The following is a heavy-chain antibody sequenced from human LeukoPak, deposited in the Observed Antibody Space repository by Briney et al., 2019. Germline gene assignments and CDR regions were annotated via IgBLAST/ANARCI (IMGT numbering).Heavy chain of an antibody. D-gene: IGHD3-10*01. CDR2: IYYSGST. J-gene: IGHJ6*02. CDR3: ARTVVWFGELLYYYYGMDV. V-gene: IGHV4-59*08. CDR1: GVSISSYY. Sequence: TSETLSLTCTVSGVSISSYYWSWIRQPPGKGLEWIGYIYYSGSTNYNPSLKSRVTISVDTSKNQFSLKLSSVTAADTAVYYCARTVVWFGELLYYYYGMDVWGQGTTVTVSS.